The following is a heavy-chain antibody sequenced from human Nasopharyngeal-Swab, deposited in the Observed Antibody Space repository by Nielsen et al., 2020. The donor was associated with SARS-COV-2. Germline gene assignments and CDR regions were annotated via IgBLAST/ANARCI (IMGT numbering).Heavy chain of an antibody. J-gene: IGHJ4*02. CDR1: GGSITSGGFY. CDR3: ARGWAGHYFDY. V-gene: IGHV4-31*03. D-gene: IGHD3-10*01. CDR2: IYYSGNT. Sequence: SETLSLTCTVSGGSITSGGFYWTWIRQHPGKGLEWIGYIYYSGNTYYNPSLERRITISVDTSKNQFSLKLNSVTAADTAVYYCARGWAGHYFDYWGRGTLVTVSS.